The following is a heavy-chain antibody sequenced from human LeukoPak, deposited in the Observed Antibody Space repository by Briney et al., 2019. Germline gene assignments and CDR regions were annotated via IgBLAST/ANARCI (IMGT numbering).Heavy chain of an antibody. Sequence: ASVKVSCKASGYTFTSYGISWVRQAPGQGLEWMGWISAYNGNTNYAQTLQGRVTMTTDTSTSTAYMELRSLRSDDTAVYYCARARSTSSSWGLDYWGQGTLVTVSS. J-gene: IGHJ4*02. D-gene: IGHD6-13*01. CDR1: GYTFTSYG. V-gene: IGHV1-18*01. CDR3: ARARSTSSSWGLDY. CDR2: ISAYNGNT.